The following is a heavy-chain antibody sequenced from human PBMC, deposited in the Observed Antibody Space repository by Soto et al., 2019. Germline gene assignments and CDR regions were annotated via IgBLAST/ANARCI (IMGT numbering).Heavy chain of an antibody. D-gene: IGHD3-3*01. CDR2: INHIQST. J-gene: IGHJ3*01. V-gene: IGHV4-34*01. Sequence: QVQLQQWGAGLLKPSETLALTCAVYGGTFRGYYWSWVRQPPGKGLGWIGEINHIQSTDYNSSLKSRVTISIDTSKSQFSLNLSSVTAADTAVYYCARGRTYYDFWSGHHTVTNDAIDFWGQGTMVTVSS. CDR1: GGTFRGYY. CDR3: ARGRTYYDFWSGHHTVTNDAIDF.